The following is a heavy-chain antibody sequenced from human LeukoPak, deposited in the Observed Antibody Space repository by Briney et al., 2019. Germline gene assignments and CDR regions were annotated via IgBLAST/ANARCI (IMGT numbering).Heavy chain of an antibody. V-gene: IGHV4-61*01. CDR1: GGSVSSGSYY. CDR3: VRYIVVVPAATRQDWFDP. CDR2: IYYSGST. J-gene: IGHJ5*02. Sequence: SETLSLTCTVSGGSVSSGSYYWSWIRQPPGKGLEWIGYIYYSGSTNYNPSLKSRVTISVDTSKNQFSLKLSSVTAADTAVYYCVRYIVVVPAATRQDWFDPWGQGTLVIVSS. D-gene: IGHD2-2*01.